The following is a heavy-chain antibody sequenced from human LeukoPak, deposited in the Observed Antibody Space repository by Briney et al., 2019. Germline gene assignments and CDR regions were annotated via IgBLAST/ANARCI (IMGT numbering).Heavy chain of an antibody. CDR2: ISWNSGSI. CDR3: AKGGHSSSWFDY. J-gene: IGHJ4*02. V-gene: IGHV3-9*01. Sequence: GRSLRLSCAASGFTFDDFAMHWVRQAPGKGLEWVSGISWNSGSIGYADSVKGRFTISRDNAKNSLYLQMNSLRAEDTALYYCAKGGHSSSWFDYWGQGTLVTVSS. CDR1: GFTFDDFA. D-gene: IGHD6-13*01.